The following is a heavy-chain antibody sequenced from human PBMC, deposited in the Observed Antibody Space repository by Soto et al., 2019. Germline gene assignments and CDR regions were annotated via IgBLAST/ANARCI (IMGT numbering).Heavy chain of an antibody. CDR3: AKRGGTSGYYPWDY. J-gene: IGHJ4*02. CDR1: GFIFSSYG. V-gene: IGHV3-23*01. Sequence: EVQLLESGGALVQPGGSLRLSCAASGFIFSSYGMSWVRQAPGKGLEWVSAMTGSGGVTYYADSVKGRFTISRANSKNTLYLQMNSLRADDTAVYYCAKRGGTSGYYPWDYWGQGILVTVSS. D-gene: IGHD3-22*01. CDR2: MTGSGGVT.